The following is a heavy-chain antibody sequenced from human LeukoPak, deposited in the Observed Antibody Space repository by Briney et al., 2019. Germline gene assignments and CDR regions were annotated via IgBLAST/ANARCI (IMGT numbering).Heavy chain of an antibody. V-gene: IGHV4-59*08. CDR1: GGSINNYY. CDR2: IYSNGRT. Sequence: SETLSLTCTVSGGSINNYYWSWIRQPPGKGLEWIGYIYSNGRTDYNPSLKSRISISVDTSRNQFSLKLSSVTAADTAVYYCARRPGGYYDSSGSFDYWGQGTLVTVSS. D-gene: IGHD3-22*01. J-gene: IGHJ4*02. CDR3: ARRPGGYYDSSGSFDY.